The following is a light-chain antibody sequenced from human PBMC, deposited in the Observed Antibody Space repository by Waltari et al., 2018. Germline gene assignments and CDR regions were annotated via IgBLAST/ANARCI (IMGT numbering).Light chain of an antibody. Sequence: DIQMTQASSSLSASVGDRVNITCRASRSVSIYLNWYQQKPGKAPNLLIYATSALQTGVPSRFSGSGSGTDFTLTITNLQLEDFGIYYCQQTYDTPLTFGAGTKVQLK. V-gene: IGKV1-39*01. CDR1: RSVSIY. J-gene: IGKJ4*01. CDR2: ATS. CDR3: QQTYDTPLT.